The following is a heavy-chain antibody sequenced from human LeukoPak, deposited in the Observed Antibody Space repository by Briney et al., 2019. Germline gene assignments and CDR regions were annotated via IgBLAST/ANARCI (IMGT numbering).Heavy chain of an antibody. D-gene: IGHD3-22*01. V-gene: IGHV3-23*01. CDR3: AKARYYYDSSGPDY. CDR2: ISGSGGST. J-gene: IGHJ4*02. Sequence: GGSLRLSCAASGFTFSSYAMSWVRQAPGKGLEWVSAISGSGGSTYYADSVKGRFTISRDNSKNTLYLQMNSLRAEDTAVYYCAKARYYYDSSGPDYWGQGTLVTVSS. CDR1: GFTFSSYA.